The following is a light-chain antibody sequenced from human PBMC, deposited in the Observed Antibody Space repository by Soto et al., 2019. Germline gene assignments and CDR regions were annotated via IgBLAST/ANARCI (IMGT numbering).Light chain of an antibody. V-gene: IGKV3-15*01. CDR1: QSVNNN. CDR3: QQYNNLPPDT. Sequence: EIVLTQSSATLSLSPGERATLSCRASQSVNNNLAWYQQKPGQAPRLLIYGASTRATGIPGRFRGSGSGTEFTLTITSLQSEDFAVYFCQQYNNLPPDTFGQGTKLEIK. CDR2: GAS. J-gene: IGKJ2*01.